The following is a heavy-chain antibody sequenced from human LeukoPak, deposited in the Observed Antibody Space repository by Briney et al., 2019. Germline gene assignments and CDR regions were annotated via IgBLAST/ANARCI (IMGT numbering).Heavy chain of an antibody. Sequence: GGSLRLSCAASGFTFSSYAMSWVRQAPGKGLEWVSFISPSADRTSNADSVEGRFTISRDNPRNTLYLQMNSLRDEDTAVYYCAIMHGYYDGSGYWVQWGQETLVTVSS. CDR2: ISPSADRT. V-gene: IGHV3-23*01. CDR3: AIMHGYYDGSGYWVQ. J-gene: IGHJ4*02. CDR1: GFTFSSYA. D-gene: IGHD3-22*01.